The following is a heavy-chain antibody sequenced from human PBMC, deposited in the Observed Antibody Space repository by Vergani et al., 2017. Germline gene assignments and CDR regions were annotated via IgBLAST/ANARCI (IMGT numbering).Heavy chain of an antibody. CDR2: INWNGGST. V-gene: IGHV3-20*04. CDR1: GFTFDDYG. J-gene: IGHJ5*02. D-gene: IGHD5-24*01. CDR3: ARDLRGDGYNGGNWFDP. Sequence: VQLVESGGGLVKPGGSLRLSCAASGFTFDDYGMSWVRQAPGKGLEWVSGINWNGGSTGYADSVKGRFTISRDNAKNSLYLQMNSLRAEDTALYYCARDLRGDGYNGGNWFDPWGQGTLVTVSS.